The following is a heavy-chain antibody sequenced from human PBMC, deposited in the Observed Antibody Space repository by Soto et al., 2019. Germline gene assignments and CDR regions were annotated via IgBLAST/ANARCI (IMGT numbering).Heavy chain of an antibody. CDR1: GGSINSYY. CDR2: IYSGGST. V-gene: IGHV4-4*07. CDR3: ARGPGGFGDFSLDY. J-gene: IGHJ4*02. D-gene: IGHD3-10*01. Sequence: QVQLQESGPGLVKPSETLSLTCTVSGGSINSYYWSWIRQPAGKGLEWIGRIYSGGSTNYNPSLKSRLTVSVDTSKNQFSLKQTSVTAADTAVYYCARGPGGFGDFSLDYWGQGTLVTVSS.